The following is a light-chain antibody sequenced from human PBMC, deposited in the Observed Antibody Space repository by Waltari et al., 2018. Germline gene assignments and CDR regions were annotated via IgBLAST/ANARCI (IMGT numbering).Light chain of an antibody. V-gene: IGKV3-15*01. CDR3: QQYNNWPLT. CDR1: QSVSSY. Sequence: ETVMTQSPPTLSVSPGERATLPCRASQSVSSYLAWYQQKPGQAPRLLIYGASTRATGIPGRFSGSGSGTEFTLTISSLQSEDFAVYYCQQYNNWPLTFGGGTKVEI. J-gene: IGKJ4*01. CDR2: GAS.